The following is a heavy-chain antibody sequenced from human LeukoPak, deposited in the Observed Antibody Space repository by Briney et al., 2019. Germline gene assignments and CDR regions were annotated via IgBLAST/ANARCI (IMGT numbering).Heavy chain of an antibody. CDR1: GGSISGGGYS. CDR2: IYHSGST. CDR3: AGYYYGSGGFGTVDAFDI. Sequence: PQTLSLTCAVSGGSISGGGYSWSWIRQPPGKGLEWIGYIYHSGSTYYNPSLKSRVTISVDRSKNQFSLKLSSVTAADTAVYYCAGYYYGSGGFGTVDAFDIWGQGTMVTVSS. J-gene: IGHJ3*02. V-gene: IGHV4-30-2*01. D-gene: IGHD3-10*01.